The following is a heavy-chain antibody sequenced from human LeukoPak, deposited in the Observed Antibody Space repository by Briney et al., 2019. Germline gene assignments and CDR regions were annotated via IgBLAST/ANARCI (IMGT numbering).Heavy chain of an antibody. J-gene: IGHJ5*02. V-gene: IGHV3-74*01. CDR3: VRGGPSTWS. CDR1: GFSVNNNY. CDR2: INDDGSDT. D-gene: IGHD2-15*01. Sequence: PGGSLRLSCAASGFSVNNNYMNWVRQAPGKGPVWVSRINDDGSDTTYADSVKGRFTISRDDAKNMLFLQMNSLRAEDTAVYYCVRGGPSTWSWGQGTLVTVSS.